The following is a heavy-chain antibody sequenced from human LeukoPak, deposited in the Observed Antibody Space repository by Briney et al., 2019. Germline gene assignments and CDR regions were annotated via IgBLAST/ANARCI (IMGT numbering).Heavy chain of an antibody. J-gene: IGHJ4*02. CDR2: IYPGDSDT. CDR1: GYSFSNYW. CDR3: TRVVLSGSYPLCDY. Sequence: GESLKISXKGSGYSFSNYWIGWVRQMPGKGLEWMGIIYPGDSDTRYSPSFQGQVTISADKSISTAYLQWSSLKASDTAMYYCTRVVLSGSYPLCDYWGQGTLVTVSS. D-gene: IGHD1-26*01. V-gene: IGHV5-51*01.